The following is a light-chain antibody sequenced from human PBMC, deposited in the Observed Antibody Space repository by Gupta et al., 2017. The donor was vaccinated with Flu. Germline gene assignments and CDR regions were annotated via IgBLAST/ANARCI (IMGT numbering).Light chain of an antibody. Sequence: PSSLSASTGDRVTITCRASQDVINYLAWYQQKAGKAPKFLIYGASTLQSGVPSRFSGSGSGTDFTLIISGLQSEDFATYYCQQDFVCPGAFGGGTEVEIQ. CDR2: GAS. J-gene: IGKJ4*01. V-gene: IGKV1-8*01. CDR1: QDVINY. CDR3: QQDFVCPGA.